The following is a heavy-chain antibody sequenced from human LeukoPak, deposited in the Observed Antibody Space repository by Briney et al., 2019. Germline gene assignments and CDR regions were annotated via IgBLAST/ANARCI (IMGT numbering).Heavy chain of an antibody. J-gene: IGHJ6*02. D-gene: IGHD5-18*01. CDR3: ARTVGYSYGYYYYGMDV. Sequence: SETLSLTCAVYGGSFSGYYWSRIHQPPGKGLEWIGEINHSGSTNYNPSLKSRVTISVDTSKNQFSLKLSSVTAADTAVYYCARTVGYSYGYYYYGMDVWGQGTTVTVSS. CDR2: INHSGST. V-gene: IGHV4-34*01. CDR1: GGSFSGYY.